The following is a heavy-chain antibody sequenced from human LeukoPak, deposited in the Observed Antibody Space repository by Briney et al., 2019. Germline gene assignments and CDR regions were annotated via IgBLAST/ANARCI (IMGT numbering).Heavy chain of an antibody. V-gene: IGHV4-39*07. D-gene: IGHD3-22*01. CDR3: ARRPMRGAFDI. CDR2: IYYSGST. Sequence: PSETLSLTCTVSGGSISSSSYYWGWIRQPPGKGLEWIGSIYYSGSTYYNPSLKSRVTISVDTSKNQFSLKLSSVTAADTAVYYCARRPMRGAFDIWGQGTMVTVSS. J-gene: IGHJ3*02. CDR1: GGSISSSSYY.